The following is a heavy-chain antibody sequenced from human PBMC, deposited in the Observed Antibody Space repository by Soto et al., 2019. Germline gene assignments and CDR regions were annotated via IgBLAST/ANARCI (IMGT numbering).Heavy chain of an antibody. V-gene: IGHV2-5*02. CDR3: AHSRCGGDCLQSYSSHYNSGMDV. D-gene: IGHD2-21*02. Sequence: QITLKESGPTLVKPTQTLTLTCTFSGFSLSTSGVGVGWIRQPPGKALEWLALIYWDDDKRYSPSLKSRLTITKDTSKHQVVLTMTNMEPVDPATYYCAHSRCGGDCLQSYSSHYNSGMDVWCQGTTVTVSS. CDR2: IYWDDDK. CDR1: GFSLSTSGVG. J-gene: IGHJ6*02.